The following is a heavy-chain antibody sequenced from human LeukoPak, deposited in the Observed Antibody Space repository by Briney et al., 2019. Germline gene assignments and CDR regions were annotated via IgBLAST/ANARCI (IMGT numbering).Heavy chain of an antibody. V-gene: IGHV3-66*01. CDR1: GFTVRNYY. D-gene: IGHD6-19*01. Sequence: GGSLRLSCAASGFTVRNYYMAWVRQAPGKGLEWVSVIYSGGDTYYADSVKGRFTISRDNSKNMIYLEMSSLKAEDTAVYYCAKERNLEIAVAGTIFDYWGQGTLVTVSS. CDR2: IYSGGDT. J-gene: IGHJ4*02. CDR3: AKERNLEIAVAGTIFDY.